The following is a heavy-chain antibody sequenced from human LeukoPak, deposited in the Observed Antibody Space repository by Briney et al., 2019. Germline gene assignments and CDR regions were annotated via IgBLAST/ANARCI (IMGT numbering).Heavy chain of an antibody. V-gene: IGHV1-18*01. J-gene: IGHJ6*02. CDR3: AREGYSKGTWSGYYYYGMDV. D-gene: IGHD3-3*01. Sequence: ASAKDSCKASGYTLTSYGISWGRHAPGQGLEWMGWISASNGNTNYAQKLQGRVTMTTDTSTSTAYMELRSLRSDDTAVYYCAREGYSKGTWSGYYYYGMDVWGQGTTVTVCS. CDR1: GYTLTSYG. CDR2: ISASNGNT.